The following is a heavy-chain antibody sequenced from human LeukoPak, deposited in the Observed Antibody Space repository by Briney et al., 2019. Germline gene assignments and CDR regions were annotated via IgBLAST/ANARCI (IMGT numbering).Heavy chain of an antibody. CDR1: GYTFTSYG. J-gene: IGHJ4*02. CDR3: RRGWGSGWYLGAYLDY. Sequence: ASVRVSCQTSGYTFTSYGISWVRQAPGQGPEWMGWISAYNGNTNYAQKLQGRVTMPTDTSTTTAYMELKGLSSDGTAVCYCRRGWGSGWYLGAYLDYWGQGTLVTVSS. V-gene: IGHV1-18*01. CDR2: ISAYNGNT. D-gene: IGHD6-19*01.